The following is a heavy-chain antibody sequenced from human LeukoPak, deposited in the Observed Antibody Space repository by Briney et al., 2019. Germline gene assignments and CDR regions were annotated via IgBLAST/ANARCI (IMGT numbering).Heavy chain of an antibody. D-gene: IGHD5-18*01. CDR1: GYTFTIYD. CDR2: MNPNSGNT. CDR3: AVRGYSYGYYFDY. J-gene: IGHJ4*02. V-gene: IGHV1-8*01. Sequence: ASVKVSCTASGYTFTIYDINWVRQAPGQGGERMGWMNPNSGNTGYAQKFQGKVTMTINTSIRTAYMELSSLRSEDTAVYYCAVRGYSYGYYFDYWGQGTLVTVSS.